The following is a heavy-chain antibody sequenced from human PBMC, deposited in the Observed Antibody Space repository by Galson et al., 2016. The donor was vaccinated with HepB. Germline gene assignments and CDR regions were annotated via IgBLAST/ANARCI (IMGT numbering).Heavy chain of an antibody. CDR3: ARGGIFFYENGGYLFPAGYFQY. D-gene: IGHD3-22*01. V-gene: IGHV4-31*03. Sequence: TLSLTCTVSGGSIRSGGYYWSWVRQHPGKGLEWIGHIYYNGNTTTYNPSLKSRISISVDISKNHLTLNLTSVTAADTAVYYCARGGIFFYENGGYLFPAGYFQYWGQGTLVTVSS. J-gene: IGHJ1*01. CDR2: IYYNGNTT. CDR1: GGSIRSGGYY.